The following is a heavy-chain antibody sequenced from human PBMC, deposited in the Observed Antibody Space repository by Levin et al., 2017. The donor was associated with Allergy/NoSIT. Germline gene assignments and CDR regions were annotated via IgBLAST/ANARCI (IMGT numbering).Heavy chain of an antibody. Sequence: GESLKISCAASGFTFSNTWMNWVRQAPGKGLEWVGRIKSKRDGGKIDYTAPVEGRFTISRDDSKNTLYLQMNSLKTEDTAVYFCTTLLRPSDYWGKGTLVTVSS. V-gene: IGHV3-15*07. CDR3: TTLLRPSDY. CDR2: IKSKRDGGKI. CDR1: GFTFSNTW. D-gene: IGHD2-15*01. J-gene: IGHJ4*02.